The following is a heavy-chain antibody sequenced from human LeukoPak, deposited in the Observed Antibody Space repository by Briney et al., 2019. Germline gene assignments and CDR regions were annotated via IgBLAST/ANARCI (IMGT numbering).Heavy chain of an antibody. CDR1: GFTFSSYA. D-gene: IGHD2-15*01. Sequence: GGSPRLSCAASGFTFSSYAMHWVRQAPGKGLEYVSAISSNGGSTYYANSVKGRFTISRDNSKNTLYLQMGSLRAEDMAVYYFARGGLLPFDYWGQGTLVTVSS. CDR3: ARGGLLPFDY. CDR2: ISSNGGST. V-gene: IGHV3-64*01. J-gene: IGHJ4*02.